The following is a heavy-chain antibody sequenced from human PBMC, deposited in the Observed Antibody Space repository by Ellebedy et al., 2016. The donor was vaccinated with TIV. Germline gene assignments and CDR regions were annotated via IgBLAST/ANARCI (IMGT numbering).Heavy chain of an antibody. J-gene: IGHJ4*02. CDR3: AMHQKELFDY. Sequence: MPSETLSLTCSVSGGSVTTTTYRWSWIRRPPGKGLEWLGTISPTGHIYDNPSLGNRVTISIDTSKNQFSLTVRSVTAADTAVYYCAMHQKELFDYWGPGALISVSS. CDR2: ISPTGHI. CDR1: GGSVTTTTYR. V-gene: IGHV4-39*07. D-gene: IGHD1-26*01.